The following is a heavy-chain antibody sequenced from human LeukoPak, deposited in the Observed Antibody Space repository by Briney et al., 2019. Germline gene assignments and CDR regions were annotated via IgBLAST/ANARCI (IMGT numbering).Heavy chain of an antibody. CDR3: AREYSRWLDD. J-gene: IGHJ5*02. CDR1: GFTFSRYW. Sequence: PGGSLRLSCAASGFTFSRYWMHWVRQAPGKGLVWVSGINSDGSSTTYADSVKGRFTISRDNAKNTLHLQMNSLRAEDTAVYYCAREYSRWLDDWGQGTLVTVSS. CDR2: INSDGSST. V-gene: IGHV3-74*01. D-gene: IGHD6-13*01.